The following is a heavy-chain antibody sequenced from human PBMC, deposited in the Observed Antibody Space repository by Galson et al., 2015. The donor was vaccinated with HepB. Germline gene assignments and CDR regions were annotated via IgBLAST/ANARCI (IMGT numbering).Heavy chain of an antibody. CDR2: IYPGDSDT. CDR3: AREGPFGGAVAGTSWYFDL. V-gene: IGHV5-51*03. J-gene: IGHJ2*01. D-gene: IGHD6-19*01. Sequence: QSGAEVKKPGESLKISCKGSGYSFTSYWIGWVRQMPGKGLEWMGIIYPGDSDTRYSPSFQGQVAISADKSISTAYLQWSSLKASDTAVYYCAREGPFGGAVAGTSWYFDLWGRGTLSLSPQ. CDR1: GYSFTSYW.